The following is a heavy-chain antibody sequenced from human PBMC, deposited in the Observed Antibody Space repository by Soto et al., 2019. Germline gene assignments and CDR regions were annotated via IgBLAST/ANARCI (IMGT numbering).Heavy chain of an antibody. CDR1: GYTFTSYG. J-gene: IGHJ4*02. D-gene: IGHD3-22*01. Sequence: AAVKVSCKASGYTFTSYGISWVRQAPGQGLEWMGWISAYNGNTNYAQKLQGRVTMTTDTSTSTAYMELRSLRSDDTAVYYCARDGTYYYDSSGYYYGGYWGQGTLVTVSS. CDR2: ISAYNGNT. V-gene: IGHV1-18*01. CDR3: ARDGTYYYDSSGYYYGGY.